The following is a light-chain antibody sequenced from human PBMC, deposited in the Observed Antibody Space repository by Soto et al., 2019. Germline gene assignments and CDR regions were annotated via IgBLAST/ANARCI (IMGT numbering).Light chain of an antibody. CDR3: QQYYTSPLT. J-gene: IGKJ1*01. CDR1: QSALYSSNNKNF. V-gene: IGKV4-1*01. CDR2: WAS. Sequence: DIVMTQSPDSLAVSLGERATINCKSSQSALYSSNNKNFLAWYQQKPGQPPKLLIYWASTRESGVPDRFSGSGSGTDFTLTISGLQAEDVAVYYCQQYYTSPLTFGQGTKVEIK.